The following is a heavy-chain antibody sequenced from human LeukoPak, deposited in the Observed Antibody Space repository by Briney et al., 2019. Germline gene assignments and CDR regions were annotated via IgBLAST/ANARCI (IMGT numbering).Heavy chain of an antibody. J-gene: IGHJ4*02. D-gene: IGHD6-19*01. CDR2: INPNSGVT. Sequence: ASVKISCKASGYTFTAYYMHCVRQAPAQGLEWMGRINPNSGVTNYAQNFPGRVTMTRDPSISTAYMELTRLRSDDPAVYYCARDRGGWYGYWGQGTLVTVSS. V-gene: IGHV1-2*06. CDR3: ARDRGGWYGY. CDR1: GYTFTAYY.